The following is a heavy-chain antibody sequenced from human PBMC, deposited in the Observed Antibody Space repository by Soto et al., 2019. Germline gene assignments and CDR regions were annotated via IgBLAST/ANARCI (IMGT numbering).Heavy chain of an antibody. CDR2: IIPIFGTA. CDR1: GGTFSSYA. D-gene: IGHD2-15*01. V-gene: IGHV1-69*12. CDR3: ARESRYCSGGSCYFLPGIDY. Sequence: QVQLVQSGAEVKKPGSSVKVSCKASGGTFSSYAISWVRQAPGQGLEWMGGIIPIFGTANYAEKFQGRVTINADDSTSTDYLELSSLRSEDTAVYYCARESRYCSGGSCYFLPGIDYWGQGTLVTVSS. J-gene: IGHJ4*02.